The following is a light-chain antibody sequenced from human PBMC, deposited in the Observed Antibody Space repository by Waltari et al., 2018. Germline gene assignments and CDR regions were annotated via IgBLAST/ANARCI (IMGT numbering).Light chain of an antibody. CDR1: SSNIGSNT. J-gene: IGLJ2*01. CDR2: SNN. CDR3: AAWDDSLNGPV. Sequence: QSVLTQPPSASGTPGQRVTLSCSGSSSNIGSNTVNWYKQLPGTAPKLRIYSNNQRPSGVPDRFSGSKSGTSASLAISGLQSEDEADYYCAAWDDSLNGPVFGGGTKLTVL. V-gene: IGLV1-44*01.